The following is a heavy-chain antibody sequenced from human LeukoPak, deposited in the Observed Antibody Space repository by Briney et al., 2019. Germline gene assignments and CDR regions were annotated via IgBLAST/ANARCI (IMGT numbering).Heavy chain of an antibody. V-gene: IGHV4-39*01. CDR2: IYYSGFT. CDR3: ASLVTGTMWTDF. Sequence: SETLSLTCTVSGGSVNSDNYYWGWIRQPPGKGQEWIGTIYYSGFTYYNPSLNRRVTISVDTSQNQFSLKLSSVTAADAAIYYCASLVTGTMWTDFWGQGTLVTVSS. CDR1: GGSVNSDNYY. D-gene: IGHD1-7*01. J-gene: IGHJ4*02.